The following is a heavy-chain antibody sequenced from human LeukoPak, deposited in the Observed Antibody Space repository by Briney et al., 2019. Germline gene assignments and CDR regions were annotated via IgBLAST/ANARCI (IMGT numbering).Heavy chain of an antibody. CDR1: GFTFSSYA. CDR3: AKGSSGSRPYYFDY. CDR2: ITDSGGST. Sequence: GGSLRLSCAASGFTFSSYAMSWVRQAAGGGREWVSAITDSGGSTYYSDSVKGRFTISRDNSKNTLYLQMNTLRAEDTAIYYCAKGSSGSRPYYFDYWGQGTLVTVSS. V-gene: IGHV3-23*01. D-gene: IGHD3-22*01. J-gene: IGHJ4*02.